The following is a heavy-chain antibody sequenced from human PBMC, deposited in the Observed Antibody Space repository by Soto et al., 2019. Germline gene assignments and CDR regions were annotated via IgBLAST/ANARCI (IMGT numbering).Heavy chain of an antibody. CDR2: ISTYNDNT. CDR3: ARGNESTFGRFMYYYSMAV. CDR1: GYTFTSYG. V-gene: IGHV1-18*01. D-gene: IGHD3-16*01. J-gene: IGHJ6*04. Sequence: QVQLVQSGAEVKKPGASVKVSCKASGYTFTSYGISWVRQAPGQGLEWMGWISTYNDNTNYAQKRQGRVTMTTDTSTSTAYLELLSPSLDDTAAYYCARGNESTFGRFMYYYSMAVRRKGTTVNLSS.